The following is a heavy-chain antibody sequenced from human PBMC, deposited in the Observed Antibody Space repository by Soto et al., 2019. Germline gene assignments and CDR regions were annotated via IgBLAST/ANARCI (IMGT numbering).Heavy chain of an antibody. CDR2: VYSSGGT. CDR3: ARGQRFSDWFDP. J-gene: IGHJ5*02. CDR1: GGSMNSYY. Sequence: ETLSLTCTVSGGSMNSYYWTWIRQPAGKGLEWIGRVYSSGGTHYNPSLKSRITISLDTSNNQFSLRLLSVTDADTAVYYCARGQRFSDWFDPWGQGTLVTVSS. D-gene: IGHD3-3*01. V-gene: IGHV4-4*07.